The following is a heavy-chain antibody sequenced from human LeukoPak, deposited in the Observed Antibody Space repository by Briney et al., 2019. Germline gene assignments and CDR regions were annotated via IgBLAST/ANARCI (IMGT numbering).Heavy chain of an antibody. CDR2: IIPILGIA. J-gene: IGHJ4*02. D-gene: IGHD4-17*01. V-gene: IGHV1-69*04. CDR3: ARERDSDYGEHDFDY. CDR1: GGTFSSYA. Sequence: ASVKVSCKASGGTFSSYAISWVRQAPGQGLEWMGRIIPILGIANYAQKFQGRVTITADKSTSTAYMELSSLRSEDTAVYYCARERDSDYGEHDFDYWGQGTLVTVSS.